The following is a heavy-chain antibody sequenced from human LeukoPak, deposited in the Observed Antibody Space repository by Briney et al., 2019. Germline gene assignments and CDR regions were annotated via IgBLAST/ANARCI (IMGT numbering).Heavy chain of an antibody. CDR2: ISGTGGTT. D-gene: IGHD2-15*01. CDR1: GFTFSSCA. V-gene: IGHV3-23*01. CDR3: VKSPLNLGYCSGGSCHYFDY. Sequence: LTGGSLRLSCVGSGFTFSSCAMIWDRQTPGKGLEWVSVISGTGGTTYDADSVEGRFTISRDNSKNTLYLQMNSLRAEDTAVYYCVKSPLNLGYCSGGSCHYFDYWGQGTLVTVSS. J-gene: IGHJ4*02.